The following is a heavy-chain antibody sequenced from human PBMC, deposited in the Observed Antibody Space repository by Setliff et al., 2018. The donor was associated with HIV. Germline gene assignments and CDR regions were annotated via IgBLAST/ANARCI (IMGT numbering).Heavy chain of an antibody. Sequence: SVKVSCKASGYSYSISWVRQAPGQGLEWMGGIIPIFGTANYAPRFQGRVTITADESTSTVYMELSSLRSEDSAVYYCARGRASYNVFDIWGQGTMVTVSS. CDR1: GYSYS. J-gene: IGHJ3*02. CDR3: ARGRASYNVFDI. CDR2: IIPIFGTA. V-gene: IGHV1-69*13. D-gene: IGHD1-1*01.